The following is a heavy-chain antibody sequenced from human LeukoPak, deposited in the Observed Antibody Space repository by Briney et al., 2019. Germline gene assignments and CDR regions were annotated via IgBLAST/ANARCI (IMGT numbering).Heavy chain of an antibody. Sequence: GASVKVSCKASGGTFSSYAISWVRQAPGQGLEWMGGIIPIFGTANYAQKFQGRVTITADESTSTAYMELSSLRSEDTAVYYCARDLVVVVPAAAHFDYWGQGTLVTVSS. CDR3: ARDLVVVVPAAAHFDY. V-gene: IGHV1-69*13. CDR1: GGTFSSYA. J-gene: IGHJ4*02. CDR2: IIPIFGTA. D-gene: IGHD2-2*01.